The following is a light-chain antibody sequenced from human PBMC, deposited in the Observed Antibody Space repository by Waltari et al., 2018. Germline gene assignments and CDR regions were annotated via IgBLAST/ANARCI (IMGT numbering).Light chain of an antibody. CDR2: GAS. CDR3: QQYGTLIT. V-gene: IGKV3-20*01. J-gene: IGKJ5*01. CDR1: QSVRSSY. Sequence: EIVLTQSPGTLSLSPGERATLSCRASQSVRSSYLAWYQQKPGQPPRLLIYGASSRATGIPDRFSGSGSGTDFTLTISRLEPEDFAVYYCQQYGTLITFGQGTRLEIK.